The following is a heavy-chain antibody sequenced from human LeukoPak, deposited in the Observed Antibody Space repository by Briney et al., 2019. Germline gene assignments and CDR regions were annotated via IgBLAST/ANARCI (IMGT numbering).Heavy chain of an antibody. D-gene: IGHD6-6*01. J-gene: IGHJ4*02. V-gene: IGHV3-30*02. CDR3: AKAIHSSSSGVVDY. CDR1: GFTFSSYG. Sequence: GGSLRLSCAASGFTFSSYGMHWVRQAPGKGLEWVAFIRYDGSNKYYAESVKGRFTISRDNSKNTLYLQMNSLRAEDTAVYYCAKAIHSSSSGVVDYWGQGTLVTVSP. CDR2: IRYDGSNK.